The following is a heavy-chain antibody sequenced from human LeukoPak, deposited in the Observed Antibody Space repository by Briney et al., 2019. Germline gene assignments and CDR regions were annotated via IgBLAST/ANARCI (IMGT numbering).Heavy chain of an antibody. V-gene: IGHV1-2*02. D-gene: IGHD4-17*01. CDR3: ASADDYGDYVLNY. CDR1: GYTFTGYY. Sequence: ASVKVSCKASGYTFTGYYMHWVRRAPGQGLEWMGWINPNSGGTNYAQKFQGRVTMTRDTSISTAYMELSRLRSDDTAVYYCASADDYGDYVLNYWGQGTLVTVSS. J-gene: IGHJ4*02. CDR2: INPNSGGT.